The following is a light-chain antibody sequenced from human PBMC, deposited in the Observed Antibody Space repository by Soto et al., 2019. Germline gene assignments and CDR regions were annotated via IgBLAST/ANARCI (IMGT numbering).Light chain of an antibody. CDR1: QRVSSN. J-gene: IGKJ5*01. CDR3: QQRSNWPPIT. V-gene: IGKV3-11*01. CDR2: GAS. Sequence: EIVITQSPVTLSVSQVGRATLSCMASQRVSSNVAWYQQKPGQAPRLLIYGASNRAAGIPARFSGSGSGTDFTLTIKSLEPEDFAIYYCQQRSNWPPITCGQGTRRENK.